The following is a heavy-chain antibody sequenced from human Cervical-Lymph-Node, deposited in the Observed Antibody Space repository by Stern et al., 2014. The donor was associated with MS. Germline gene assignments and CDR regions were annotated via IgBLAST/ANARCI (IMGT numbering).Heavy chain of an antibody. J-gene: IGHJ4*02. V-gene: IGHV3-21*04. CDR1: GFTFKEYT. CDR3: AREDYTQDFDY. D-gene: IGHD4-11*01. CDR2: ISGDSGDI. Sequence: EVQLVESGGGLVKPGGYLRLSCAASGFTFKEYTMNWVRQAPGKGLERGSSISGDSGDIHYAASVKGRFTISRDNLKKSLYLQMNSLRAEDTAFYYCAREDYTQDFDYWGRGTLVIVSS.